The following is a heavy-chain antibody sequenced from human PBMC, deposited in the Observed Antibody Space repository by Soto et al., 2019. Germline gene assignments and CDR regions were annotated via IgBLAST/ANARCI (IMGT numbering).Heavy chain of an antibody. J-gene: IGHJ5*02. CDR2: IYYSGST. Sequence: TMFLTCNVPGGSISSGGYYWSWIRKHPGKGLARIGYIYYSGSTNYNQSLKSRVNISVDTSKNQFSLKLSSLTAEDTAVYYCAKDSNAVYSKMDWFDPWGQGTLVTVSS. CDR1: GGSISSGGYY. CDR3: AKDSNAVYSKMDWFDP. V-gene: IGHV4-31*03. D-gene: IGHD4-4*01.